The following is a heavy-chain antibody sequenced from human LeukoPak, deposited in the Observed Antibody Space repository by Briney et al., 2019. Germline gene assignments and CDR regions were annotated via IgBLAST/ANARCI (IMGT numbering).Heavy chain of an antibody. V-gene: IGHV4-39*07. CDR2: IFHGGNT. J-gene: IGHJ4*02. CDR3: ARGSRYFDY. Sequence: SETLSPTCTVSGDSITSSALYWGWIRQAPGKGLEWIGNIFHGGNTHYNPSLKSRVSISVDRSKNQVSLNLSSVTAADTAVYYCARGSRYFDYWGQGTLVTVSS. CDR1: GDSITSSALY.